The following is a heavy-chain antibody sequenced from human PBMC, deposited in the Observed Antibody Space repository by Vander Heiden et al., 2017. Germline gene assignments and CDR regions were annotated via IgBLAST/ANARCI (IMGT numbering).Heavy chain of an antibody. CDR1: EVTFSSYS. Sequence: EVELVASGGGLVQPEGCMRFYGAAAEVTFSSYSMNWVCHALGKGLVWVSYIRSSIRPIYCAYSLKGRVNISRDNAKNPLYLHMHRIRDEYPAVCCCGMFVDTAIAYAYW. CDR3: GMFVDTAIAYAYW. D-gene: IGHD5-18*01. CDR2: IRSSIRPI. J-gene: IGHJ2*01. V-gene: IGHV3-48*02.